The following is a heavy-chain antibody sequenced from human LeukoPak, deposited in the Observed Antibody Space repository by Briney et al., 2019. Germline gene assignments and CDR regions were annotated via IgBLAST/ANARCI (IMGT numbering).Heavy chain of an antibody. CDR2: IKQDGSEK. CDR1: GFTFSSYW. D-gene: IGHD6-13*01. J-gene: IGHJ3*02. CDR3: AGSNWAAAGRRGAFDI. V-gene: IGHV3-7*01. Sequence: PGGSLRLSCAASGFTFSSYWMGWVRQAPGKGLEWVANIKQDGSEKYYVDSVKGRFTISRDNAKNSLYLQMNSLRAEDTAVYYCAGSNWAAAGRRGAFDIWGQGTMVTVSS.